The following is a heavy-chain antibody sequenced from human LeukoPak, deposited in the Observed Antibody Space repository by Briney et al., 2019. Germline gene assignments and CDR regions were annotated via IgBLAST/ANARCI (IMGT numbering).Heavy chain of an antibody. CDR1: GGSIKSYY. J-gene: IGHJ4*02. Sequence: PSETLSLTCTVSGGSIKSYYWSWIRQPPGKGLEWIGYIYYSGSTNYNPSLKSRVTISVDTSKNQFSLKLSSVTSADTAVYYCASGYSFGYNDYWGQGTLVTVSS. CDR3: ASGYSFGYNDY. V-gene: IGHV4-59*01. CDR2: IYYSGST. D-gene: IGHD5-18*01.